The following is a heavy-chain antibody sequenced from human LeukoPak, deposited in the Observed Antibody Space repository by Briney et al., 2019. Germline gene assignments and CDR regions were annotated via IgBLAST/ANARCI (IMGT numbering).Heavy chain of an antibody. V-gene: IGHV4-59*01. J-gene: IGHJ6*03. CDR3: ARNPHYYYYMDV. Sequence: SETLSLTCTVSGGSISSYYWSWIRQPPGKGLAWIGYIYYSGSTNYNPSLKSRVTISVDTSKNQFSLKLSSVTAADTAVYYCARNPHYYYYMDVWGKGTMVTISS. CDR1: GGSISSYY. CDR2: IYYSGST.